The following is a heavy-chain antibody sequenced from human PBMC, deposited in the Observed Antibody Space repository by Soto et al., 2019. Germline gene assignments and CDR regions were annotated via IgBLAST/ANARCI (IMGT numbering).Heavy chain of an antibody. D-gene: IGHD3-22*01. CDR2: IDPSDSYT. CDR1: GYSFTSYW. CDR3: ARLGYYDSSGVYGMDV. V-gene: IGHV5-10-1*01. Sequence: GESLKISCKGSGYSFTSYWISWVRQMPGKGLEWMGRIDPSDSYTNYSPSFQGHVTISADKSISTAYLQWSSLKASDTAMYYCARLGYYDSSGVYGMDVWGQGTTVTVSS. J-gene: IGHJ6*02.